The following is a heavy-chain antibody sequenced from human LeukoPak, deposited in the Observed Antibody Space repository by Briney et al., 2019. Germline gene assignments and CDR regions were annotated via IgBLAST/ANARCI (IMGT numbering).Heavy chain of an antibody. V-gene: IGHV4-34*01. J-gene: IGHJ5*02. CDR1: GGSFSGYY. CDR2: INHSGST. D-gene: IGHD6-13*01. CDR3: ARGYSSSWYGWFDP. Sequence: SGTLSLTCAVYGGSFSGYYWSWIRQPPGKGLEWIGEINHSGSTNYNPSHKSRVNISVDTSKDQFSLKLSSVTAADTAVYYCARGYSSSWYGWFDPWGQGTLVTVSS.